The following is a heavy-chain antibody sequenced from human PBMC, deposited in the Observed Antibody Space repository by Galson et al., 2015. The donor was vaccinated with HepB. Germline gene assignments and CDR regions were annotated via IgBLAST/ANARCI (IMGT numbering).Heavy chain of an antibody. V-gene: IGHV1-18*04. CDR3: ARDGVQPDYYYGMDV. CDR1: GYTFTSYG. Sequence: SVKVSCKASGYTFTSYGISWVRQAPGQGLEWMGWISAYNGNTNYAQKLQGRVTMTTDTSTSTAYMELRSLRSDDTAVYYCARDGVQPDYYYGMDVWGQGTTVTVSS. J-gene: IGHJ6*02. D-gene: IGHD1-14*01. CDR2: ISAYNGNT.